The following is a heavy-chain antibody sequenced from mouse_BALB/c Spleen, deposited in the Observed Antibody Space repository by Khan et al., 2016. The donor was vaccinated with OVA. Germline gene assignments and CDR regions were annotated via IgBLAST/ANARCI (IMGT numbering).Heavy chain of an antibody. Sequence: EVMLVESGGGLVKPGGSLKLSCAASGFTFSTYAMSWVRQTPEKRLEWVATISSYGDYTYYPDNVTGRFTISRDNAKNTLYLQMSSLRSEDTAMYYCARSTYGNFAYWGQGTLVTVSA. CDR2: ISSYGDYT. V-gene: IGHV5-9-1*01. CDR1: GFTFSTYA. CDR3: ARSTYGNFAY. J-gene: IGHJ3*01. D-gene: IGHD2-1*01.